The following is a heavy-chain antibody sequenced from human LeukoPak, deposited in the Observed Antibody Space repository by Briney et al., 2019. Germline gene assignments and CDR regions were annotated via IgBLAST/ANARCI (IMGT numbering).Heavy chain of an antibody. CDR2: IIPIFGTA. Sequence: SVKVSCKASGYTFTGYYMHWVRQAPGQGLEWMGGIIPIFGTANYAQKFQGRVTITTDESTSTAYMEVSSLRSEDTAVYYCGRKAGDCGGGSCYSIDYWGQGTLVTVSS. CDR3: GRKAGDCGGGSCYSIDY. V-gene: IGHV1-69*05. J-gene: IGHJ4*02. CDR1: GYTFTGYY. D-gene: IGHD2-15*01.